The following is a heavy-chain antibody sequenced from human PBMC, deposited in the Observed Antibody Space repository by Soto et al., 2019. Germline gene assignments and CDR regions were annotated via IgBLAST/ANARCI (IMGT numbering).Heavy chain of an antibody. J-gene: IGHJ6*02. D-gene: IGHD5-12*01. V-gene: IGHV6-1*01. CDR1: GDSVSSNSDA. Sequence: PSHRLSLTCALFGDSVSSNSDACMWITQSPTRGLEWLGRTYYRSKWYNDYPVSVKSRITINPDTSKNQSSLQLNSVTPQDTPVYYCARGLFVGYIGYYSYGMHVRDQGTTGTVSS. CDR2: TYYRSKWYN. CDR3: ARGLFVGYIGYYSYGMHV.